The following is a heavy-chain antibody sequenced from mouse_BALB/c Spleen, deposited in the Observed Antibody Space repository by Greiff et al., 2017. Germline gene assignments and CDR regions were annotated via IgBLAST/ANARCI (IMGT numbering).Heavy chain of an antibody. CDR3: ARLGIRGYGFFFDY. V-gene: IGHV1-80*01. D-gene: IGHD3-1*01. CDR2: IYPGDGDT. Sequence: QVQLQQSGAELVRPGSSVKISCKASGYAFSSYWMNWVKQRPGQGLEWIGQIYPGDGDTNYNGKFKGKATLTADKSSSTAYMQLSSLTSEDSAVYFCARLGIRGYGFFFDYWGQGTTLTVSS. CDR1: GYAFSSYW. J-gene: IGHJ2*01.